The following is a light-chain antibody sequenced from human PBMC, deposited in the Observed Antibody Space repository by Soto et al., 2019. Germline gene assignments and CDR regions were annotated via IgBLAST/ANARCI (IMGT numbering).Light chain of an antibody. CDR1: SSDVGGYDY. J-gene: IGLJ3*02. V-gene: IGLV2-11*01. Sequence: QAVLTQPRSVSGSPGQSVTISCTGTSSDVGGYDYVSWYQHHPGKVPKLMIYAVSKRPSGVPDRFSGSKSGNTASLTISGLQAEDEAGYYCSSYAGTYTWVFGGGTQLTVL. CDR3: SSYAGTYTWV. CDR2: AVS.